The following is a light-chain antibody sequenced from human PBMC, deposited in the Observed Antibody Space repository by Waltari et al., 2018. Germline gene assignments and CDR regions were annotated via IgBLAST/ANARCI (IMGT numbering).Light chain of an antibody. Sequence: EIVLTQSPVTLSLSPGERATLPCRASQSVSSYLTWYQQKPGQAPRLLIYDASNRATGIPARFRGSGSGTDFNLTISSLEPEDFAVYYCQQRSNWPPALTFGGGTKVEVK. J-gene: IGKJ4*01. V-gene: IGKV3-11*01. CDR1: QSVSSY. CDR2: DAS. CDR3: QQRSNWPPALT.